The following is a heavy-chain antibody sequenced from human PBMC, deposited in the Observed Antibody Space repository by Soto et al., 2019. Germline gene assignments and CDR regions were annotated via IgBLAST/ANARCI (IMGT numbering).Heavy chain of an antibody. V-gene: IGHV1-69*01. CDR1: GGTFSSYA. CDR3: ASGVSRLPRGRGFDY. J-gene: IGHJ4*02. CDR2: IIPIFGTA. D-gene: IGHD6-6*01. Sequence: QVQLVQSGAEVKKPGSSVKVSCKASGGTFSSYAISWVRQAPGQGLEWMGGIIPIFGTANYAQKFQGRVTITADESTGTAYMELSSLRFEGPAVYYCASGVSRLPRGRGFDYWGQGTLVTVSS.